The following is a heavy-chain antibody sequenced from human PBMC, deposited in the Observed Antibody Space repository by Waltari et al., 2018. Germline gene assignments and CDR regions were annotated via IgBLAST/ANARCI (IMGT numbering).Heavy chain of an antibody. CDR1: GFTFSSYW. CDR2: INSDGSSP. Sequence: EVQLVESGGGLVQPGGSLRLSCAASGFTFSSYWMHWVRQAPGKGLVWVSRINSDGSSPSYADSVKGRFTISRDNAKNTLYLQMNSLRAEDTAVYYCARVFGPPGYYDSSGFWFDPWGQGTLVTVSS. J-gene: IGHJ5*02. D-gene: IGHD3-22*01. V-gene: IGHV3-74*01. CDR3: ARVFGPPGYYDSSGFWFDP.